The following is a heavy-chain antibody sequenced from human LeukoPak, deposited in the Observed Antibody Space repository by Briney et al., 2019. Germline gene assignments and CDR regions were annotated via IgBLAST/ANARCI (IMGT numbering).Heavy chain of an antibody. Sequence: SETLSLTCAVSGYSISSGYYWGWIRQPPGKGLEWIGTINHSGSTFYNPSLKSRVTTSVDTSKNQFSLRLSSVTAADTAVYYCARRMAGATTDAFDIWGQGTMVTVSS. J-gene: IGHJ3*02. CDR1: GYSISSGYY. CDR3: ARRMAGATTDAFDI. CDR2: INHSGST. D-gene: IGHD6-19*01. V-gene: IGHV4-38-2*01.